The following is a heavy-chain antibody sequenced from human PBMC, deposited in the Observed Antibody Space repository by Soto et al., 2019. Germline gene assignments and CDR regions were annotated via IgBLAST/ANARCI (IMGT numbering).Heavy chain of an antibody. CDR3: ARARVGATDYYYYYGMDV. CDR2: INPSGGST. J-gene: IGHJ6*02. V-gene: IGHV1-46*01. CDR1: GYTFTSYY. D-gene: IGHD1-26*01. Sequence: ASVKVSCKASGYTFTSYYMHWVRQAPGQGLEWMGIINPSGGSTSYAQKFQGRVTMTRDTSTSTVYMELSSLRSEDTAVYYCARARVGATDYYYYYGMDVWGQGTTVTVSS.